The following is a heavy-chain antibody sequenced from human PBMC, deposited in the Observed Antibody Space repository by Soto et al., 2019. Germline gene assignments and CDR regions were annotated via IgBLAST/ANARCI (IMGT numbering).Heavy chain of an antibody. CDR2: IFCDDDK. Sequence: SGPTLVNPTQTLTLTCTFSGFSLSTSGVAVGWIRQAPRKAPEWLAFIFCDDDKRYSPPLENRLTITKDTSKNQVVLTMTNMDPVDTATYYCARIFDVWSGYYFSYWGRGTLVTVSS. CDR1: GFSLSTSGVA. CDR3: ARIFDVWSGYYFSY. V-gene: IGHV2-5*02. D-gene: IGHD3-3*01. J-gene: IGHJ4*02.